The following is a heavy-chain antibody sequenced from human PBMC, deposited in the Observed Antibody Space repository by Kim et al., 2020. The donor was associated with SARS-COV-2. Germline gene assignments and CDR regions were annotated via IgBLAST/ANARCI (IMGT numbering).Heavy chain of an antibody. J-gene: IGHJ4*02. V-gene: IGHV2-5*01. Sequence: YSQSLKSRLTITTDTSKTQVVLTMTNMDPVDTATYCCAHIRIAAAIYFDYWGQGTLVTVSS. CDR3: AHIRIAAAIYFDY. D-gene: IGHD6-13*01.